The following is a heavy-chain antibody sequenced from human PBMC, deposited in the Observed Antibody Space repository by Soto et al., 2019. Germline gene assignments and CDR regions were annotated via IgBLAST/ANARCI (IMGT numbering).Heavy chain of an antibody. CDR3: ARDVVLGYYDYIWGSYRPTYFDY. CDR2: IKQDGSEK. V-gene: IGHV3-7*01. J-gene: IGHJ4*02. CDR1: GFTFSSYW. Sequence: GGSLRLSCAASGFTFSSYWMSWVRQAPGKGLEWVANIKQDGSEKYYVDSVKGRFTISRDNAKNSLYLQMNSLRAEDTAVYYCARDVVLGYYDYIWGSYRPTYFDYWGQGTLVTVSS. D-gene: IGHD3-16*02.